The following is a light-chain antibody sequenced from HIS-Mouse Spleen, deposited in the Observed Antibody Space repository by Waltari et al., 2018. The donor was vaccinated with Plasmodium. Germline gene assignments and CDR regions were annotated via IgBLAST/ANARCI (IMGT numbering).Light chain of an antibody. J-gene: IGLJ2*01. Sequence: QSVLTQPPSVSAAPGQKVTISCPGSSSNIGTNYGSWYQQLPGTAPKLLLYDNNKRPSGIPDRFSGSKSGTSATLGITGLQTGDEADYYCGTWDSSLSAGVVFGGGTKLTVL. V-gene: IGLV1-51*01. CDR1: SSNIGTNY. CDR3: GTWDSSLSAGVV. CDR2: DNN.